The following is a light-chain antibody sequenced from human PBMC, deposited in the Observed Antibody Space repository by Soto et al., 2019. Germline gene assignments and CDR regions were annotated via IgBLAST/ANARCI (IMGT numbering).Light chain of an antibody. Sequence: QSALTQPASVSGSPGQSITISCTGTSSDVGAYNYVSWYQQHPGKAPKLMIYDVSNRPSGVSNRFSGSKSGNTASLTISGLQAEDDADYYCSSYTSSSTLDVFGTGTKLTVL. CDR3: SSYTSSSTLDV. V-gene: IGLV2-14*01. J-gene: IGLJ1*01. CDR1: SSDVGAYNY. CDR2: DVS.